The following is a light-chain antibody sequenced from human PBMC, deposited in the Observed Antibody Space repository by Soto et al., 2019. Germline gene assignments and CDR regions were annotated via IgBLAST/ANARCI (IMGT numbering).Light chain of an antibody. V-gene: IGKV3-20*01. CDR1: QSVSSSY. CDR3: QQYNNWPLT. J-gene: IGKJ3*01. CDR2: GAS. Sequence: EIVLTQSPGTLSLSPGERATLSCRASQSVSSSYLAWYHQTPGQAPRLLIFGASSRATGIPDRFSGSGSGTEFTLTISSLQSEDFAVYYCQQYNNWPLTFGPGTKVDIK.